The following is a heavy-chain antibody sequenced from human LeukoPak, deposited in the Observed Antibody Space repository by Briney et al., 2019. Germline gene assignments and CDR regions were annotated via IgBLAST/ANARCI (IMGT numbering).Heavy chain of an antibody. V-gene: IGHV3-30*18. CDR2: ISYDGRHK. CDR1: GFTFSTYG. Sequence: GRSLRLSCAASGFTFSTYGMHWVRQTPGKGLEWVAVISYDGRHKYYEDSVKGRFTISRDNSKNTLYLQMDSLRAEDTAVYYCAKDRMETHIGNWFDPWGQGTLVTVSS. J-gene: IGHJ5*02. D-gene: IGHD4-23*01. CDR3: AKDRMETHIGNWFDP.